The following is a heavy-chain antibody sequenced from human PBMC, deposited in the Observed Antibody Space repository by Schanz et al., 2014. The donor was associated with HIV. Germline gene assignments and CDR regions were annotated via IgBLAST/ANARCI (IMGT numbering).Heavy chain of an antibody. V-gene: IGHV3-33*01. D-gene: IGHD6-6*01. CDR2: SWYDGSKK. J-gene: IGHJ6*02. CDR1: GFSFSNYG. CDR3: ASTVYPYTGSSDYYYGMDV. Sequence: QVQLVESGGGVVQPGRSLRLSCAASGFSFSNYGMHWVRQAPGKGLEWVAVSWYDGSKKYHADSVKGRFTISRDNSKKALYLQMNSLRVEDTAVYYCASTVYPYTGSSDYYYGMDVWGQGTTVTVSS.